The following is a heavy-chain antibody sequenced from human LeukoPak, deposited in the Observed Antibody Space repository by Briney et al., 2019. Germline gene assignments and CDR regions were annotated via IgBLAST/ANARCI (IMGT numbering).Heavy chain of an antibody. Sequence: EASVKVSCKASGYTFTNYVIIWVRQAPGQGLEWMGWISAYNDNTNYAQKLQGRVTMTTDTSTSTAYMELRSLRSDDTAVYYCARGDYYDSLFDYWGQGTLVTVSS. D-gene: IGHD3-22*01. CDR2: ISAYNDNT. CDR3: ARGDYYDSLFDY. J-gene: IGHJ4*02. V-gene: IGHV1-18*01. CDR1: GYTFTNYV.